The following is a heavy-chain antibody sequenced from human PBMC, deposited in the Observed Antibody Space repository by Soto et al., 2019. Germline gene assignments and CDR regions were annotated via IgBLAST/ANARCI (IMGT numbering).Heavy chain of an antibody. J-gene: IGHJ4*02. V-gene: IGHV3-21*01. CDR2: ISSSSSYI. D-gene: IGHD3-22*01. CDR3: ARDLTSYYYDSSGYYDY. CDR1: GFTFSSYS. Sequence: GGSLRLSCAASGFTFSSYSMNWVRQAPGKGLEWVSSISSSSSYIYYADSVKGRFTISRDNAKNSLYLQMNSLRAEDTAVYYCARDLTSYYYDSSGYYDYWGQGTLVTVS.